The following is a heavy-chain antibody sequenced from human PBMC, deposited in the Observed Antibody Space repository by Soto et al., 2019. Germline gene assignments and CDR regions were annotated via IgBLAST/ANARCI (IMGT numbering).Heavy chain of an antibody. Sequence: EASVKVSCKASGFTFTSSAMQWVRQARGQRLEWIGWIVVGSGNTNYAQKFQERVTITRDMSTSTAYMELNSLRAEDTAVYYCARDGWRPDSSGYLDAFDIWGQGTMVTVSS. D-gene: IGHD3-22*01. CDR2: IVVGSGNT. CDR3: ARDGWRPDSSGYLDAFDI. CDR1: GFTFTSSA. J-gene: IGHJ3*02. V-gene: IGHV1-58*02.